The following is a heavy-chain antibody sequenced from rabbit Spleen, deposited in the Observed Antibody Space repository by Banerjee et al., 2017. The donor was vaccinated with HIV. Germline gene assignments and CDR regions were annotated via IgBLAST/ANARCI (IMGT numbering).Heavy chain of an antibody. D-gene: IGHD3-3*01. J-gene: IGHJ4*01. V-gene: IGHV1S40*01. Sequence: QSLEESGGGLVKPGGTLTLTCKASGFSFSSSYYMCWVRQAPGKGLEWIACIYAGSSGNTYYASWAKGRFTISKTSSTTVTLQMTSLTAADTATYFCARDLVVAIGWNFNLWGPGTLVTVS. CDR1: GFSFSSSYY. CDR2: IYAGSSGNT. CDR3: ARDLVVAIGWNFNL.